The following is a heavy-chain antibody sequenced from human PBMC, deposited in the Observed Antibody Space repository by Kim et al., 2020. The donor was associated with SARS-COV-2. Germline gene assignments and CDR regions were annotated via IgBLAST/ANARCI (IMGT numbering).Heavy chain of an antibody. Sequence: SETLSLTCTVSGGSISSGGYYWSWIRQHPGKGLEWIGYSYYSGSTNYNPSLKSRVTISVDTSKNQFSLKLSSVTAADTAVYYCARATMITFGGVIDHFDYWGQGTLVTVSS. CDR1: GGSISSGGYY. J-gene: IGHJ4*02. CDR3: ARATMITFGGVIDHFDY. V-gene: IGHV4-31*03. D-gene: IGHD3-16*02. CDR2: SYYSGST.